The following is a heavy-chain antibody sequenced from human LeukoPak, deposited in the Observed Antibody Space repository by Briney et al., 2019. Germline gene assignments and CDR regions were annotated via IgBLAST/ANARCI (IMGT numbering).Heavy chain of an antibody. D-gene: IGHD3-22*01. CDR3: AIETYYYDSSGYYLFDY. Sequence: SVKVSCTASGGTFSSYAISWVRQAPGQGLEWMGRIIPILGIANYAQKFQGRVTITADKSTSTAYMELSSLRSEDTAVYYCAIETYYYDSSGYYLFDYWGQGTLVTVSS. CDR1: GGTFSSYA. J-gene: IGHJ4*02. CDR2: IIPILGIA. V-gene: IGHV1-69*04.